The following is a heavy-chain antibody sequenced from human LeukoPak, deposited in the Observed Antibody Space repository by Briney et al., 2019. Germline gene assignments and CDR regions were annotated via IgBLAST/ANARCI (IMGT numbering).Heavy chain of an antibody. CDR3: AREPRAGRWSSYAFDI. V-gene: IGHV4-59*01. CDR2: IYYSGST. J-gene: IGHJ3*02. CDR1: GGSISSYY. D-gene: IGHD4-23*01. Sequence: SETLSLTCTVSGGSISSYYWSWIRQPPGKGLEWIGYIYYSGSTNYNPSLKSRVTISVDTSKNQFSLKLSSVTAADTAVYYCAREPRAGRWSSYAFDIWGQGTMVTVSS.